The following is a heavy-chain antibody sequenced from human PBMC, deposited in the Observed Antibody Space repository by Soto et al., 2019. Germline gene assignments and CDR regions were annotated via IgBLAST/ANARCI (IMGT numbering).Heavy chain of an antibody. D-gene: IGHD3-9*01. CDR2: ISYDGSNK. J-gene: IGHJ4*02. CDR3: AKDLGYYDILTIDY. Sequence: GGSLRLSCAASGFTFSSYGMHWVRQAPGKGLEWVAVISYDGSNKYYADSVKGRFTISRDNSKNTLYLQMNSLRAEDTAVYYCAKDLGYYDILTIDYWGQGTLVTVSS. V-gene: IGHV3-30*18. CDR1: GFTFSSYG.